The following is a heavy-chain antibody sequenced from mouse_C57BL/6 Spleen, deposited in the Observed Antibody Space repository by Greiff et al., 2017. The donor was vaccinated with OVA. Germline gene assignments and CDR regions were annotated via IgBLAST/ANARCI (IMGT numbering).Heavy chain of an antibody. J-gene: IGHJ2*01. CDR1: GYTFTDYY. Sequence: EVQLQQSGPELVKPGASVKISCKASGYTFTDYYMNWVKQSPGKSLEWIGDISPNNGGTSYTQKFKGKATLTVDKSSSTAYMEVRSLTSEDSAVYYCARTLGRFDYWGQGTTLTVSS. CDR3: ARTLGRFDY. V-gene: IGHV1-26*01. CDR2: ISPNNGGT.